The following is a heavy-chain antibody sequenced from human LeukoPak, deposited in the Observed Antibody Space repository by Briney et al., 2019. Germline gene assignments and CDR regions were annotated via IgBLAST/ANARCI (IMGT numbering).Heavy chain of an antibody. CDR2: ISAYNGNT. CDR3: ARGGDGDILTGLVFDY. J-gene: IGHJ4*02. Sequence: ASVKVSCKASGYRXTSYGISWVRRAPGQGLEWMGWISAYNGNTNYAQKLQGRVTMTTDTSTSTAYMELRSLRSDDTAVYYCARGGDGDILTGLVFDYWGQGTLVTVSS. D-gene: IGHD3-9*01. V-gene: IGHV1-18*01. CDR1: GYRXTSYG.